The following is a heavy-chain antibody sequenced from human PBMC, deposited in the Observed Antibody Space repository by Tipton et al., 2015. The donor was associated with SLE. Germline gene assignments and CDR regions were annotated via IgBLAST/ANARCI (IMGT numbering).Heavy chain of an antibody. V-gene: IGHV3-66*03. D-gene: IGHD5-24*01. Sequence: QLVQSGGGLIQPGGSLRLSCAASGFTVSSNYMSWVRQAPGKGLEWVSVIYSGGSTYYADSVKGRFTISRDNSKNTLYLQMNSLRAEDTAVYYCATRRDGYNYGGFDIWGQGTMVTVSS. CDR2: IYSGGST. J-gene: IGHJ3*02. CDR1: GFTVSSNY. CDR3: ATRRDGYNYGGFDI.